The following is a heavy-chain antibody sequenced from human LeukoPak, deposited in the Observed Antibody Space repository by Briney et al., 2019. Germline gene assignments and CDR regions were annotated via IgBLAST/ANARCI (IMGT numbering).Heavy chain of an antibody. Sequence: PGGSLRLSCAASGFTFSGSAMHWVRQASGKGLEWVGRIRSKANSYATAYAASVKGRFTISRDDSKNTAYLQMNSLRAEDTAVYYCAKDHLPGIVVAGRDYWGQGTLVTVPS. V-gene: IGHV3-73*01. J-gene: IGHJ4*02. CDR2: IRSKANSYAT. CDR3: AKDHLPGIVVAGRDY. CDR1: GFTFSGSA. D-gene: IGHD6-19*01.